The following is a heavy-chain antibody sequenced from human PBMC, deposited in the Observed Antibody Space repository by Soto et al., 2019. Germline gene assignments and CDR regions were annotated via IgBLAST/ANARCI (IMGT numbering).Heavy chain of an antibody. J-gene: IGHJ6*02. CDR1: GYTFTSSA. V-gene: IGHV1-3*01. Sequence: ASVKVSCKASGYTFTSSAMHWVRQAPGQRLEWLGWINAGNGNTIYSQTFQGRVTITRDTSASTVYMEVNSLRSEDTAVYYCARVNYDFWSGYSTPYYYYGMDVGGQGTTVTV. D-gene: IGHD3-3*01. CDR3: ARVNYDFWSGYSTPYYYYGMDV. CDR2: INAGNGNT.